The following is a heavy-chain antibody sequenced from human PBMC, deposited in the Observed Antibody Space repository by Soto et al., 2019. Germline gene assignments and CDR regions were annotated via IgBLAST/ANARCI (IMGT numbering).Heavy chain of an antibody. V-gene: IGHV4-30-4*01. D-gene: IGHD5-12*01. CDR3: AKGDNLGPKTGYAFDP. Sequence: SETLSLTCTVSGGSISSGDYYWSWIRQPPGKGLEWIGYIYYSGSTFYNPSLKNRVTISLDTSKIQFSLKLSSVTPEDTAVYFCAKGDNLGPKTGYAFDPWGQGIMVTVSS. CDR1: GGSISSGDYY. J-gene: IGHJ5*02. CDR2: IYYSGST.